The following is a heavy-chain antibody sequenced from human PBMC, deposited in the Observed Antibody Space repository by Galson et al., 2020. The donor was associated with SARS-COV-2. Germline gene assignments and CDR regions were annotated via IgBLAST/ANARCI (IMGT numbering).Heavy chain of an antibody. CDR3: ARGNFYYGMDV. J-gene: IGHJ6*02. CDR1: GGSFSDYY. V-gene: IGHV4-34*01. CDR2: INHSGST. Sequence: SQASETLSLTCAVYGGSFSDYYWTWIRQPPGKGLEWIGEINHSGSTHYNPSLKSRVTLSIDPSKNQFSLTLKSVTAADTALYYCARGNFYYGMDVWGQGTTVTVSS.